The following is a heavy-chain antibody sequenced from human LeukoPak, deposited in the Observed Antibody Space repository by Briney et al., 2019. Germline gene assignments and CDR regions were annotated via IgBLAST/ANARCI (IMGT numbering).Heavy chain of an antibody. V-gene: IGHV3-48*01. Sequence: GGSLRLSCVASGFTFSSYNVNWVRQAPGKGLEWVSYISTNSGTIYYSDSVKGRFTISRDNVKNSLSLQMNSLRAEDTAMYYCAREGYYYDSSGYYVIDYWGQGTLVTVSS. CDR1: GFTFSSYN. CDR3: AREGYYYDSSGYYVIDY. J-gene: IGHJ4*02. CDR2: ISTNSGTI. D-gene: IGHD3-22*01.